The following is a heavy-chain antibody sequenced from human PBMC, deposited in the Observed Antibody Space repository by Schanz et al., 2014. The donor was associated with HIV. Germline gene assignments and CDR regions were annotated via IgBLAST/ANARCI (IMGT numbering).Heavy chain of an antibody. J-gene: IGHJ4*02. D-gene: IGHD3-10*01. CDR2: ISGSGGST. CDR1: GFTFSRHS. V-gene: IGHV3-23*01. CDR3: AKGQRGVVRGDIDY. Sequence: EVQLMESGGGLVKPGSLRLSCAASGFTFSRHSMSWVRQAPGKGLEWVSTISGSGGSTYYADSVKGRFTISRDNSKNTLYLQMNSLRAEDTAVYYCAKGQRGVVRGDIDYWGQGTLVTVSS.